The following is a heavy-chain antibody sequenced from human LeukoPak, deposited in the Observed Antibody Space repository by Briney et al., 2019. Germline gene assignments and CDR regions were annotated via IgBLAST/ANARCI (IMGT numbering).Heavy chain of an antibody. V-gene: IGHV4-61*01. CDR3: ASTYSSGWEYFQH. CDR1: GGSVSSGSYY. D-gene: IGHD6-19*01. CDR2: INHSGST. Sequence: SETVSLTCTVSGGSVSSGSYYWSWIRQPPGKGLEWIGEINHSGSTNYNPSLKSRVTISVGTSKNQFSLKLSSVTAADTAVYYCASTYSSGWEYFQHWGQGTLVTVSS. J-gene: IGHJ1*01.